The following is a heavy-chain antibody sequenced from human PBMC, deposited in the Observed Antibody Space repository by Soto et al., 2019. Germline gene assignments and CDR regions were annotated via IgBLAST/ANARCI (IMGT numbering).Heavy chain of an antibody. J-gene: IGHJ6*02. CDR2: ISSSSRTI. V-gene: IGHV3-48*02. Sequence: EVQLVESGGGLVQPGGSPRLSCAASGFTFSGYSMNWVRQAPGKGLEWVSYISSSSRTIYYADSVKGRFPIARDNANNSLYLQMNSLRDEDTAVYYCARDIGCSGGSFYDYSMDVWGQGTTVTVSS. D-gene: IGHD2-15*01. CDR3: ARDIGCSGGSFYDYSMDV. CDR1: GFTFSGYS.